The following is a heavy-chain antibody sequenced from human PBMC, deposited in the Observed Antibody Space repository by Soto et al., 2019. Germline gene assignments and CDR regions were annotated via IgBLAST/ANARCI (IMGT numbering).Heavy chain of an antibody. Sequence: EVQLLESGGGLVQPGGSLRLSCAASGFTFSSYAMSWVRQAPGKGLEWVSAISGSGGSTYYADSVNGRFTISRDNSKKTLYLQRNSLRAEDTAVYYCAKDGGYSYGYSPRYYYGMDVWGQGTTVTGSS. V-gene: IGHV3-23*01. J-gene: IGHJ6*02. CDR3: AKDGGYSYGYSPRYYYGMDV. D-gene: IGHD5-18*01. CDR2: ISGSGGST. CDR1: GFTFSSYA.